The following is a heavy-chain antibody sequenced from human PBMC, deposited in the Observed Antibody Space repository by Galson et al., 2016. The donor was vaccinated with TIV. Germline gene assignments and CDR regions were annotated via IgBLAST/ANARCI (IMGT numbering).Heavy chain of an antibody. J-gene: IGHJ3*02. CDR2: ISGSGGVT. Sequence: SLRLSCAASGFTFNNYAMSWVRQAPGKGLEWVSGISGSGGVTYFADSVKGRFTISRDTSKNTLYLQLNSLRAEDTAVYYCAKRINYGGDAFENWGQGTMVTVSS. CDR1: GFTFNNYA. D-gene: IGHD4-23*01. CDR3: AKRINYGGDAFEN. V-gene: IGHV3-23*01.